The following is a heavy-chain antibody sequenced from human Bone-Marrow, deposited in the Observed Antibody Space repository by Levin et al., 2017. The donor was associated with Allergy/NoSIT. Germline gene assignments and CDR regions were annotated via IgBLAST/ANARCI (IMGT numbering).Heavy chain of an antibody. J-gene: IGHJ5*02. CDR2: MSRNSGNT. CDR1: GGSLSGYD. Sequence: GESLKISCRASGGSLSGYDINWVRQATGQGLEYIGWMSRNSGNTGYAQKFQGRIPMARDLSPDKFYMELTNLRSADAAMYFCATARGATEFDAWGQGTLLTVSS. CDR3: ATARGATEFDA. D-gene: IGHD1-26*01. V-gene: IGHV1-8*02.